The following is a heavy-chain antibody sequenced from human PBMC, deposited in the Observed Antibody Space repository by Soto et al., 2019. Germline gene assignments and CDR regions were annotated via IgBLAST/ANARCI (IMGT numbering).Heavy chain of an antibody. V-gene: IGHV3-33*01. J-gene: IGHJ4*02. CDR2: IWYDASKQ. Sequence: GGSLRLSCETSGFSFSVYGMHWVRQAPGKGLEWVAVIWYDASKQFYAASVEGRFTISRDNSKAILYLQMNSLRAEDTAVYYCAAWAEGATEVHWGQGT. D-gene: IGHD2-15*01. CDR3: AAWAEGATEVH. CDR1: GFSFSVYG.